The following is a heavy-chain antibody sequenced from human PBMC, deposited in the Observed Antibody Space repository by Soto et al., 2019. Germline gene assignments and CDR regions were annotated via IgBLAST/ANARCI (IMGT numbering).Heavy chain of an antibody. D-gene: IGHD3-3*01. CDR2: INPNSGGT. Sequence: ASVKVSCKASGYTFTGYYMHWVRQAPGQGLEWMGWINPNSGGTNYAQKFQGWVTMTRDTSISTAYMELSRLRSDDTAVYYCARDRYDFWSGPNVYGMDVWGQGTTVTV. V-gene: IGHV1-2*04. CDR3: ARDRYDFWSGPNVYGMDV. CDR1: GYTFTGYY. J-gene: IGHJ6*02.